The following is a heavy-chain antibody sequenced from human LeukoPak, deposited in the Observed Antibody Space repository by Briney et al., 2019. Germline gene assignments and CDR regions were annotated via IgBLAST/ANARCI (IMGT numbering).Heavy chain of an antibody. CDR3: ARDSAVYCSGGGCYSPHFDY. J-gene: IGHJ4*02. V-gene: IGHV3-48*03. Sequence: GGSLRLSCAASGFTFSSYEMNWVRQAPGKGLEWVSYISSSGSTIYYADSVKGRYTISRDNAKNSLYLQMNSLRAEDTAVYYCARDSAVYCSGGGCYSPHFDYWGQGTLVTVSS. CDR2: ISSSGSTI. CDR1: GFTFSSYE. D-gene: IGHD2-15*01.